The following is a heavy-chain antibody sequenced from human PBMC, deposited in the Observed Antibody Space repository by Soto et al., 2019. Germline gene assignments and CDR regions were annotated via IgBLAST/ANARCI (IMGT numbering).Heavy chain of an antibody. D-gene: IGHD6-6*01. CDR3: ERISGSKYGMDI. V-gene: IGHV5-51*01. CDR2: IYPGDSDI. J-gene: IGHJ6*02. Sequence: GGSLKLSFKCSGFSFTTYWIALGLQMPGKGLEWMGIIYPGDSDIRYSPSFQGQVSISADRSITTAYLQWSSLKASDTAIYYCERISGSKYGMDIWGLGTTVTVSS. CDR1: GFSFTTYW.